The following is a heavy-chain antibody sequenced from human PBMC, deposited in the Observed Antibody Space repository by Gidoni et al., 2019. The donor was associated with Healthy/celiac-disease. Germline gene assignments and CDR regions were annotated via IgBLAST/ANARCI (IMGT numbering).Heavy chain of an antibody. CDR3: ARVAWQWLVQGPEYYFDY. J-gene: IGHJ4*02. CDR2: IYYSGST. D-gene: IGHD6-19*01. V-gene: IGHV4-59*01. Sequence: QVQLQESGPGLVKPSETLSLPCTVSGGSISSYYWSWIRQPPGKGLEWIGYIYYSGSTNYNPSLKSRVTISVDTSKNQFSLKLSSVTAADTAVYYCARVAWQWLVQGPEYYFDYWGQGTLVTVSS. CDR1: GGSISSYY.